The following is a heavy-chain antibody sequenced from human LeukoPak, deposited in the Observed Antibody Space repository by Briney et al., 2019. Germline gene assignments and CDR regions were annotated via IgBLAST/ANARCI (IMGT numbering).Heavy chain of an antibody. CDR2: INPSGGST. CDR1: GYTFTSYY. V-gene: IGHV1-46*01. D-gene: IGHD1-26*01. J-gene: IGHJ4*02. CDR3: ARDGSLVGALEYYFDY. Sequence: ASVKVSCKASGYTFTSYYMHWVRQAPGQGLEWMGMINPSGGSTSYAQKFQGRVTMTTDTSTSTVYMELSSLRSEDTAVYYCARDGSLVGALEYYFDYWGQGALVTVSS.